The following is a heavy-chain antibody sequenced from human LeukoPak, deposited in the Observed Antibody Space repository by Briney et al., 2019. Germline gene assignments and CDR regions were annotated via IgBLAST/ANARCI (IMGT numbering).Heavy chain of an antibody. D-gene: IGHD1-1*01. J-gene: IGHJ6*03. CDR2: ISWVGGST. CDR3: AKGGNWTDVGMDV. V-gene: IGHV3-43*01. CDR1: GFTFDDYT. Sequence: GGSLRLSCAASGFTFDDYTMHWVRQAPGKGLEWVSLISWVGGSTDYADSVKGRVTISRDNSKNSLYLQMNSLRTDDPALFYCAKGGNWTDVGMDVWGKGTTVTISS.